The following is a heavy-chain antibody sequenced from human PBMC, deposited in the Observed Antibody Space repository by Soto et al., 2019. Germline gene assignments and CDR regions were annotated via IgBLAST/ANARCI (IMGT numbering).Heavy chain of an antibody. CDR3: ARVTDSNFLY. CDR1: GVGFGSCA. D-gene: IGHD4-4*01. J-gene: IGHJ4*02. Sequence: SVEVSCKAPGVGFGSCASSWVRQAPGQGLQWMGGIIPIFGTTNYAQKFQGRVTITADESTSTVYMELSSLRSEDTAVYYCARVTDSNFLYWGQGALVTVFS. V-gene: IGHV1-69*01. CDR2: IIPIFGTT.